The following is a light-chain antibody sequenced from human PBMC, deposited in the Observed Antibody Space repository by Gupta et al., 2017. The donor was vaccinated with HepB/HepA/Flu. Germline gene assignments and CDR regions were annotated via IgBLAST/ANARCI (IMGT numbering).Light chain of an antibody. J-gene: IGKJ1*01. V-gene: IGKV3-20*01. CDR1: QIIGSNS. Sequence: ETVLTQSPGTLSLSPGERVTLSCRASQIIGSNSLAWYQQKPGQAPRLLIYGASSRATGIPDRFSGSGSGTDFTLTSSRLEPEDSAVYYWQQDGSSWTFGQGTKVEMK. CDR2: GAS. CDR3: QQDGSSWT.